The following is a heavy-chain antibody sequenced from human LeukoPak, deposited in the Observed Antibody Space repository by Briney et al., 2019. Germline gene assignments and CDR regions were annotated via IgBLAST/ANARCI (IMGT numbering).Heavy chain of an antibody. CDR2: ISSSSSYI. D-gene: IGHD2-2*01. CDR1: GFTFSSYS. Sequence: PGGSLRLSCAASGFTFSSYSMNWVRQAPGKGLEWVSSISSSSSYIYYADSVKGRFTISRDNAKNSLYLRMNSLRAEDTAVYYCAKDSTFDIVVVPAAFGYWGQGTLVTVSS. CDR3: AKDSTFDIVVVPAAFGY. V-gene: IGHV3-21*04. J-gene: IGHJ4*02.